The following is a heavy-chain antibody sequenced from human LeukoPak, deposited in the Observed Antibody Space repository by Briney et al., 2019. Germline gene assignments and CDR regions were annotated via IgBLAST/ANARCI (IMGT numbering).Heavy chain of an antibody. Sequence: PGGSLRLSCAASGFTFSPYSMNWVRQAPGKGLEWVSSISSSSSYIYYADSVKGRFTISRDNAKNSLYLQMNSLRAEDTAVYYCARDQQSPRYYDTSGYLFDYWGQGTLVTVSS. CDR3: ARDQQSPRYYDTSGYLFDY. CDR1: GFTFSPYS. V-gene: IGHV3-21*01. D-gene: IGHD3-22*01. CDR2: ISSSSSYI. J-gene: IGHJ4*02.